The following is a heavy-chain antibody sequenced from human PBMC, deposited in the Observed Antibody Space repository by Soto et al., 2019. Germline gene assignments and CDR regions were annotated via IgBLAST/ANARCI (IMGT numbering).Heavy chain of an antibody. CDR3: ARERDGSSWSSAESLQY. CDR2: ISTYNANT. V-gene: IGHV1-18*01. D-gene: IGHD6-13*01. J-gene: IGHJ1*01. CDR1: GYIFSNYG. Sequence: ASVKVSCKASGYIFSNYGISWVRQAPGQGLEWMGWISTYNANTYYAQKFQGRVTMTTDTSTSTAYMELRSLRSDDTAVFYCARERDGSSWSSAESLQYWGQGTLVIVSS.